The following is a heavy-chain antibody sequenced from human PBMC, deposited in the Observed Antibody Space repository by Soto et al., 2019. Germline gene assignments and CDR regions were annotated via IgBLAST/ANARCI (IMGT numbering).Heavy chain of an antibody. D-gene: IGHD2-15*01. CDR2: IYYSGST. Sequence: SETLSLTCTVSGGSISSGGYYWSWIRQHPGKGLEWIGYIYYSGSTYYNPPLKSRVTISVDTSKNQFSLKLSSVTAADTAVYYCARVYREGCSGGSCFHIGFDPWGQGTLVTVSS. V-gene: IGHV4-31*03. CDR1: GGSISSGGYY. CDR3: ARVYREGCSGGSCFHIGFDP. J-gene: IGHJ5*02.